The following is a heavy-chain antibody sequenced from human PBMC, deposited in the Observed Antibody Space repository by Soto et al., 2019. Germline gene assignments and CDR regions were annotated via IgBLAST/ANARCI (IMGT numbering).Heavy chain of an antibody. D-gene: IGHD2-2*03. CDR1: GFNFHTYT. CDR2: ISGTSETI. Sequence: DVQLVESGGGLVKPGGSLRHSCAASGFNFHTYTMTWVRQAPGKGLEWVSYISGTSETIFYADSVKGRFTISRDNAKNSLYLQLNSLRDEETAVYYCATGYCRSDNCHFTHWGQGTLVTVSS. V-gene: IGHV3-48*02. CDR3: ATGYCRSDNCHFTH. J-gene: IGHJ4*02.